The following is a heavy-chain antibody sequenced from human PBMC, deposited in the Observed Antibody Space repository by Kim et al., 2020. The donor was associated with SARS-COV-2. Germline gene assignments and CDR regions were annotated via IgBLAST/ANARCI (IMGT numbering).Heavy chain of an antibody. CDR1: GFTVSDNY. CDR2: ICADGRT. CDR3: ARDPGQSYGFDY. J-gene: IGHJ4*02. V-gene: IGHV3-53*01. D-gene: IGHD3-16*01. Sequence: GGSLRLSCAASGFTVSDNYMNWVRQAPGKGLEWVSIICADGRTYYADSVKGRFIISRDNSKNTLFLQMNTLRADDTAVYYCARDPGQSYGFDYWGQGTLVTVS.